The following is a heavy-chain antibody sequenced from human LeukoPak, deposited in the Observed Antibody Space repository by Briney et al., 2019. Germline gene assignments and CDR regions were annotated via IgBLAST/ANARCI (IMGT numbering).Heavy chain of an antibody. D-gene: IGHD3-22*01. Sequence: SETLSLTCAVYGGSFSGYYWSWIRQPPGKGLEWIGEINHSGSTNYNPSLKSRVTISVDTSKNQFSLKLSSVTAADTAVYYCARAGYYYDSSGYYAWFDPGAREPWSPSPQ. CDR1: GGSFSGYY. CDR3: ARAGYYYDSSGYYAWFDP. J-gene: IGHJ5*02. CDR2: INHSGST. V-gene: IGHV4-34*01.